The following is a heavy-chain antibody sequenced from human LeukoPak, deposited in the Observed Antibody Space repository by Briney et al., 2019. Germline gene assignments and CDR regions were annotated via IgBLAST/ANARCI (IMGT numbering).Heavy chain of an antibody. Sequence: GASVKVSCKASGYTFTSYDFNWLRQATGQGPEWMGWMNPNSGATGYAQKFQGRITMTRSASINTAYMELTDLRPEDTAVYYCARAPLSWGFDYWGQGTLVTVSS. CDR1: GYTFTSYD. CDR3: ARAPLSWGFDY. D-gene: IGHD7-27*01. CDR2: MNPNSGAT. J-gene: IGHJ4*02. V-gene: IGHV1-8*01.